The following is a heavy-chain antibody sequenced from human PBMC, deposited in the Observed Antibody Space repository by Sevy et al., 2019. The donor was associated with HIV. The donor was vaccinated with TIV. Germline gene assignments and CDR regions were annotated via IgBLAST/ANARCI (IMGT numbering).Heavy chain of an antibody. CDR3: ASALEYNWLRLPFDY. CDR2: ISSDGSNK. J-gene: IGHJ4*02. V-gene: IGHV3-30*03. CDR1: GFIFSSYG. D-gene: IGHD1-20*01. Sequence: GGSLRLSCAASGFIFSSYGMHWVRQAPGKGLEWVAVISSDGSNKYYADSVKGRFSISRDNSNNTLYLQMSSLRAEDTAVYYCASALEYNWLRLPFDYWGQGTMVTVSS.